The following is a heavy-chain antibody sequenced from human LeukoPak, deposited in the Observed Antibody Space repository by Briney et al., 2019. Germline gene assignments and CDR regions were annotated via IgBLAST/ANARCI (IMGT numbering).Heavy chain of an antibody. CDR1: GGSISSGGYY. CDR2: IYHSGST. D-gene: IGHD3-22*01. V-gene: IGHV4-30-2*01. CDR3: ARGVTYYYDSSGYYYRGFDP. J-gene: IGHJ5*02. Sequence: SQTLSLTCTVSGGSISSGGYYWSWIRQPPGRGLEWIGYIYHSGSTYYNPSLKSRVTISVDRSKNQFSLKLSSVTAADTAVYYCARGVTYYYDSSGYYYRGFDPWGQGTLVTVSS.